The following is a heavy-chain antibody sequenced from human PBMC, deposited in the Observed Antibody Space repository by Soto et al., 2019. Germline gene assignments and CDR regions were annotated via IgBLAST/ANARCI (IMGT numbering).Heavy chain of an antibody. CDR3: ARGKLSDYVWGSYRYHFDY. J-gene: IGHJ4*02. D-gene: IGHD3-16*02. V-gene: IGHV4-34*01. CDR2: INHRGST. CDR1: GGSFSGYY. Sequence: PSETLSLTCAVYGGSFSGYYWSWIRQPPGKGLEWIGEINHRGSTNYNPSLKSRVTISVDTSKNQFSLKLSSVTAADTAVYYCARGKLSDYVWGSYRYHFDYWGQGTVVTVSS.